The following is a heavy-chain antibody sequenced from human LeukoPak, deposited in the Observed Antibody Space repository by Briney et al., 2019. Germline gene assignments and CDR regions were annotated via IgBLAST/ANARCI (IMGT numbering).Heavy chain of an antibody. J-gene: IGHJ4*02. Sequence: RTSETLSLTCAVYGGSFSGYYWSWIRQPPGKGLEWIGEINHSGSTNYNPSLKSRVTISVDTSKNQFSLKLSSVTAADTAVYYCARRSYYGSGRNGGVDYWGQGTLVTVSS. V-gene: IGHV4-34*01. D-gene: IGHD3-10*01. CDR3: ARRSYYGSGRNGGVDY. CDR1: GGSFSGYY. CDR2: INHSGST.